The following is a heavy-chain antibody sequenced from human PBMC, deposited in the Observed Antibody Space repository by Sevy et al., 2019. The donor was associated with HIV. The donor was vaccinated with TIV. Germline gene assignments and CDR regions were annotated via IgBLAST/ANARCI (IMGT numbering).Heavy chain of an antibody. V-gene: IGHV1-24*01. D-gene: IGHD3-22*01. CDR3: ATDSSGYYRYYFDY. CDR2: FDPEDGET. CDR1: GYTLTELS. J-gene: IGHJ4*02. Sequence: ASVKVSCKVSGYTLTELSMHWVRQAPGKGLEWMGGFDPEDGETIYAQKFQGRVTMTEDTSTDTAYTELSSLRSEDTAVHYCATDSSGYYRYYFDYWGQGTLVTVSS.